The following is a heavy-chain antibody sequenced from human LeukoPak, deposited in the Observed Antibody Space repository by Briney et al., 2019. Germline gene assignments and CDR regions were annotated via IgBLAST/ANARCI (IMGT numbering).Heavy chain of an antibody. Sequence: GSLRLSCAASGFIFSSYAMSWIRQPPGKGLEWIGYIYYSGSINYNPSLKSRVTISIDTSKNQFSLKLTSVTAEDTAVYYCARDRVPAADYWGRGTLVTVSS. J-gene: IGHJ4*02. V-gene: IGHV4-59*01. D-gene: IGHD2-2*01. CDR1: GFIFSSYA. CDR2: IYYSGSI. CDR3: ARDRVPAADY.